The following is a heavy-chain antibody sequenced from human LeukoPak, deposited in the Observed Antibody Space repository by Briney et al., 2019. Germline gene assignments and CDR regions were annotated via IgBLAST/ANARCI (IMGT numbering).Heavy chain of an antibody. V-gene: IGHV3-43*02. J-gene: IGHJ4*02. Sequence: GGSLRLSCAASGFTFDDYAMHWVRQPPGKSLEWVSLNSGDGASTYYTDSVKGRFTVSRDKSKNSLYLQMNSLRTEDTALYYCAKDISRNFVVVPAADYWGQGTLVTVSS. CDR2: NSGDGAST. CDR1: GFTFDDYA. CDR3: AKDISRNFVVVPAADY. D-gene: IGHD2-2*01.